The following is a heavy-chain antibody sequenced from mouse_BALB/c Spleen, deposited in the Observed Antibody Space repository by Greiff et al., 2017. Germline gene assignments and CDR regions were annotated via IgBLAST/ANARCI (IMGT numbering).Heavy chain of an antibody. D-gene: IGHD1-1*01. V-gene: IGHV14-1*02. CDR3: ARGGYGSSYYFDY. Sequence: VQLQQPGSELVRPGASVKLSCKASGYTFTSYYMHWVKQRPEQGLEWIGWIDPENGNTIYDPKFQGKASITADTSSNTAYLQLSSLTSEDTAVYYCARGGYGSSYYFDYWGQGTTLTVSS. CDR2: IDPENGNT. CDR1: GYTFTSYY. J-gene: IGHJ2*01.